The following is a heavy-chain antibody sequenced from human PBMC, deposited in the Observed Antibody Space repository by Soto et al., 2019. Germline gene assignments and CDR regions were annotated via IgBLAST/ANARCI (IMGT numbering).Heavy chain of an antibody. V-gene: IGHV3-13*04. CDR1: GFTFSSYD. CDR3: ARALGYCSGGSCSGGEYYFDY. CDR2: IGTAGDT. Sequence: GGSLRLSCAASGFTFSSYDMHWVRQATGKGLEWVSAIGTAGDTYYPGSVKGRFTISRENAKNSLYLQMNSLRAGDTAVYYCARALGYCSGGSCSGGEYYFDYWGQGTLVTVSS. D-gene: IGHD2-15*01. J-gene: IGHJ4*02.